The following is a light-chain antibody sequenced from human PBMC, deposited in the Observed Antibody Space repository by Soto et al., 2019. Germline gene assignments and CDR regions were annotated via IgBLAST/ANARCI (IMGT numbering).Light chain of an antibody. CDR1: SSDVGGYNY. CDR3: SSYTVSRSYV. CDR2: EVS. Sequence: QSALTQPASVSGSPGQSITISCTGTSSDVGGYNYVSWYQQHPGKAPKLMIYEVSNRPSGVSNRFSGSKSGNTASLTISGLQAEDEADYYCSSYTVSRSYVFGPGTKLTVL. J-gene: IGLJ1*01. V-gene: IGLV2-14*01.